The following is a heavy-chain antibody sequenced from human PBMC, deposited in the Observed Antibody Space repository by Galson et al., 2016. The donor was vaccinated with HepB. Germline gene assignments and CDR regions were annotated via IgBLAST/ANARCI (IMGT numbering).Heavy chain of an antibody. J-gene: IGHJ4*02. CDR1: GYTFTTYW. CDR2: IDPSDSFI. V-gene: IGHV5-10-1*01. D-gene: IGHD2-15*01. Sequence: QSGAEVKQPGESLRISCQASGYTFTTYWINWVRQVPGKGLEWMGRIDPSDSFIDYSPYFEGHITISTDKSKSTAYLQWTSLKASDTAMYYCAKTLGYCSGGSCSYLDSWGQGTLVTVAS. CDR3: AKTLGYCSGGSCSYLDS.